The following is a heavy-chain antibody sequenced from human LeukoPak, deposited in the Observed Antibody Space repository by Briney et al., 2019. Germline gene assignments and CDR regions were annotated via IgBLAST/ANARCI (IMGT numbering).Heavy chain of an antibody. CDR3: ARGIYGSGVGMDV. D-gene: IGHD3-10*01. CDR1: GFTFSSYS. CDR2: ISSSSSYI. V-gene: IGHV3-21*01. J-gene: IGHJ6*02. Sequence: GGSPRLSCAASGFTFSSYSMNWVRQAPGKGLEWVSSISSSSSYIYYADSVKGRFTISRDNAKNSLYLQMNSLRAEDTAVYYCARGIYGSGVGMDVWGQGTTVTVSS.